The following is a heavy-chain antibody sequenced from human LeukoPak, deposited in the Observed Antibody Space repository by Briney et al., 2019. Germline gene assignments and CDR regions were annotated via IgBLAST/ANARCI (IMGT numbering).Heavy chain of an antibody. D-gene: IGHD3-9*01. CDR3: ARDPLRYLRVGHYDY. CDR1: GFTFSNSA. J-gene: IGHJ4*02. CDR2: IDYDSSHI. Sequence: GGSLRLSCAASGFTFSNSAMNWVREVPGKGLEWVSSIDYDSSHIYYAASVRGRFTISRDNARNSVYLQMNSLRVEDTTVYYCARDPLRYLRVGHYDYWGQGTLVAVSS. V-gene: IGHV3-21*01.